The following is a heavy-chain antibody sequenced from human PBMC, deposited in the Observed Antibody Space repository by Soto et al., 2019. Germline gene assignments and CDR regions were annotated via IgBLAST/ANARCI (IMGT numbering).Heavy chain of an antibody. J-gene: IGHJ6*02. CDR3: AQWLLSYYYGMDV. D-gene: IGHD3-3*01. V-gene: IGHV1-69*13. Sequence: SXKVSCKASGGTXISYAIGLVRQAPGQGLEWIGGIIPIFGTANYAKKFQGRVTITADESTRTAYMELSSLRSEDTAVYYCAQWLLSYYYGMDVWGQGTTGTVSS. CDR1: GGTXISYA. CDR2: IIPIFGTA.